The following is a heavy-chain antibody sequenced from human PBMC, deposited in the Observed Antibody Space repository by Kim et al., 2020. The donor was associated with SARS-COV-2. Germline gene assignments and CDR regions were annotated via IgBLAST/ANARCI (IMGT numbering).Heavy chain of an antibody. CDR2: IYHSGST. CDR3: ARVGGGDIVVVVAENWFDP. CDR1: GGSISSSNW. D-gene: IGHD2-15*01. J-gene: IGHJ5*02. Sequence: SETLSLTCAVSGGSISSSNWWSWVRQPPGKGLEWIGEIYHSGSTNYNPSLKSRVTISVDKSKNQFSLKLSSVTAADTAVYYCARVGGGDIVVVVAENWFDPWGQGTLVTVSS. V-gene: IGHV4-4*02.